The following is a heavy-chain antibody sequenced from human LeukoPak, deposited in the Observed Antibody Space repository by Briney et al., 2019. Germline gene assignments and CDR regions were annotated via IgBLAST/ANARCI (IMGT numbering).Heavy chain of an antibody. V-gene: IGHV4-59*08. CDR1: GGSISSYY. CDR3: ARHEGGSYLNWFDP. CDR2: IYYSGST. D-gene: IGHD1-26*01. Sequence: SETLSLTCTVSGGSISSYYWSWIRQPPGKGLEWIGYIYYSGSTNYNPSLKSRVTISVDTSKNQFSLKLSSVTAADTAVYYCARHEGGSYLNWFDPWGQGTLVTVSS. J-gene: IGHJ5*02.